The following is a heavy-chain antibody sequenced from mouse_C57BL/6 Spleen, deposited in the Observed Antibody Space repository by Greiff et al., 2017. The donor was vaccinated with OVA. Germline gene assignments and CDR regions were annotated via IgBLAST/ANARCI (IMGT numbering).Heavy chain of an antibody. CDR3: ARSFCDGLRFAY. J-gene: IGHJ3*01. V-gene: IGHV1-42*01. CDR1: GFNIKNTY. Sequence: VQLQQSVAELVRPGASVKLSCTASGFNIKNTYMHWVKQSPEKSLEWIGEINPSTGGTTYNQKFKAKATLTVDKSSSTAYMQLKSLTSEDSAVYYCARSFCDGLRFAYWGQGTLVTVSA. CDR2: INPSTGGT. D-gene: IGHD2-3*01.